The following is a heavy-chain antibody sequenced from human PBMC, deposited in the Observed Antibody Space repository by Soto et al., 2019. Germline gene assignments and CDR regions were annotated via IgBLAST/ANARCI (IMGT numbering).Heavy chain of an antibody. V-gene: IGHV1-46*01. CDR1: GYTFTSYY. CDR3: ARGYGSGSYSV. J-gene: IGHJ4*02. CDR2: VNPSGGGT. Sequence: RASVKVSCKAFGYTFTSYYMHWVRQTPGQGLEWMGIVNPSGGGTSYTQKFQGRVTMTRDTSTSTVYMELSSLRSEDTAVYYCARGYGSGSYSVWGQGTLVTVSS. D-gene: IGHD3-10*01.